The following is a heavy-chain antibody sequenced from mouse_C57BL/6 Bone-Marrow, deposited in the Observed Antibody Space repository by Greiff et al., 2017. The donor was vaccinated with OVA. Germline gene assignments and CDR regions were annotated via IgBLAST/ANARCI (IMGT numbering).Heavy chain of an antibody. Sequence: QVQLQQPGAELVMPGASVKLSCKASGYTFTSYWMHWVKPRPGQGLEWIGELDPSDSYTNYNQKFKGKSTLTVDKSSSTAYMQLSSLTSEDSAVYYCARKGTGTLYYFDYWGQGTTLTVSS. CDR3: ARKGTGTLYYFDY. J-gene: IGHJ2*01. D-gene: IGHD4-1*01. CDR1: GYTFTSYW. CDR2: LDPSDSYT. V-gene: IGHV1-69*01.